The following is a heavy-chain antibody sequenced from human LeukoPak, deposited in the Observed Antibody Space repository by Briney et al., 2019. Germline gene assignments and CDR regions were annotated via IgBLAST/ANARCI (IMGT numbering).Heavy chain of an antibody. CDR3: TRKNSGLNPFDL. CDR1: GFIFGAYW. Sequence: GGSLRLSCAASGFIFGAYWMTWVRQAPGKGLEWVGNIKQDGSEQYYMDSVKGRFTISRDNAKNTLYLQMNSLRAEDTAIYYCTRKNSGLNPFDLWGQGTVVTVSS. CDR2: IKQDGSEQ. V-gene: IGHV3-7*03. J-gene: IGHJ4*02. D-gene: IGHD4-23*01.